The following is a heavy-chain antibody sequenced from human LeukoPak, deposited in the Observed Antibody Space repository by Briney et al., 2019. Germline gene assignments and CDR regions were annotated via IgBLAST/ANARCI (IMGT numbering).Heavy chain of an antibody. CDR2: INPNRGGT. D-gene: IGHD3-16*01. Sequence: AAVKDSCMASRYTLTDYYMHWVRQAPGQGLEWMGWINPNRGGTNYARKLQGGVTMTRDTTNSTAYMEVSRLRSDDTAVYYCAISPGVMITFGGAPATDYFGYWGQGTLVTVSS. V-gene: IGHV1-2*02. J-gene: IGHJ4*02. CDR1: RYTLTDYY. CDR3: AISPGVMITFGGAPATDYFGY.